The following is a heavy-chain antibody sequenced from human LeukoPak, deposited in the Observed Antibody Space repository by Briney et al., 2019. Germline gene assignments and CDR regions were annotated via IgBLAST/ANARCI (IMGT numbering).Heavy chain of an antibody. J-gene: IGHJ6*02. V-gene: IGHV1-8*01. Sequence: GASVKVSCKASVYPFNTYDINWVRQATGQGLEWMRWMNPNSGNTNCAQKFKGRVTMTRDTAMGTAYMELSSLTSEDTAVYYCASEKWVKREGVYYYYGITVWGQGTTVTVSS. CDR2: MNPNSGNT. D-gene: IGHD1-26*01. CDR3: ASEKWVKREGVYYYYGITV. CDR1: VYPFNTYD.